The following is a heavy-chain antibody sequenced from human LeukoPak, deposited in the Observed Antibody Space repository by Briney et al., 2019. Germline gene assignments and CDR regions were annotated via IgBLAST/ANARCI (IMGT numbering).Heavy chain of an antibody. CDR1: GGSFSSGGYY. Sequence: SETLSLTCTVSGGSFSSGGYYWSWIRQHPGKGLEWIGYIYYSGRTYYNPSLKSRVTISVDTSKNQFSLKLSSVTAADTAVYYCARGGGGSSTVTTYWFDPWGQGALVTVSS. V-gene: IGHV4-31*03. CDR3: ARGGGGSSTVTTYWFDP. D-gene: IGHD4-17*01. CDR2: IYYSGRT. J-gene: IGHJ5*02.